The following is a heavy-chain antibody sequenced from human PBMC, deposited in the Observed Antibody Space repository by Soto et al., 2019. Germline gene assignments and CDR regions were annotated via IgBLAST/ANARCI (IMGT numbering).Heavy chain of an antibody. CDR2: ISSSSSTI. CDR1: GFTFSSYS. CDR3: ANDVLRFLESSYYYYGMDV. D-gene: IGHD3-3*01. Sequence: ESGGGLVQPGGSLRLSCAASGFTFSSYSMNWVRQAPGKGLEWVSYISSSSSTIYYADSVKGRFTISRDNAKNSLYLQMNSLRDEDTAVYYCANDVLRFLESSYYYYGMDVWGQGTTVTVSS. J-gene: IGHJ6*02. V-gene: IGHV3-48*02.